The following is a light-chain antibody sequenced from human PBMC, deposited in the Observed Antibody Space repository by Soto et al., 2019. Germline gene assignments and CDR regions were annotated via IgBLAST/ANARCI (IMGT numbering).Light chain of an antibody. CDR3: QQYENWPPYS. CDR2: WGS. CDR1: QSVGPN. Sequence: TQSPATLSVSLGEEVSLYCRASQSVGPNLAWYQQRPGQAPRLLIHWGSTRANGVPARFRGSGRGTDFTLTISNLQSEDLAVYYCQQYENWPPYSFGQGTRLEIK. J-gene: IGKJ2*03. V-gene: IGKV3-15*01.